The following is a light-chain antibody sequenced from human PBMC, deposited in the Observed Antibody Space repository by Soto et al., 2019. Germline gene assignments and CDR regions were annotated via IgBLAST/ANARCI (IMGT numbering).Light chain of an antibody. V-gene: IGKV3-20*01. J-gene: IGKJ1*01. CDR1: QSVSSSY. Sequence: EIVLTQSPGTLSLSPGERATLSCRASQSVSSSYLAWYQQQPGQAPRLLIYGASSRATGIPDRFSGSGSGTDFSLTISRLEPEDFAVYHCQQYNNWPPWTFGQGTKVDI. CDR3: QQYNNWPPWT. CDR2: GAS.